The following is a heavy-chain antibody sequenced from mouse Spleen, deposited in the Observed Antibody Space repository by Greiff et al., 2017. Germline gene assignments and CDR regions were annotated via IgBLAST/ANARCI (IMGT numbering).Heavy chain of an antibody. CDR2: IWSGGST. CDR3: ARIGDYYGSSHWYFDV. V-gene: IGHV2-2*01. Sequence: VQLQQSGPGLVQPSQSLSITCTVSGFSLTSYGVHWVRQSPGKGLEWLGVIWSGGSTDYNAAFISRLSISKDNSKSQVFFKMNSLQADDTAIYYCARIGDYYGSSHWYFDVWGTGTTVTVSS. J-gene: IGHJ1*03. CDR1: GFSLTSYG. D-gene: IGHD1-1*01.